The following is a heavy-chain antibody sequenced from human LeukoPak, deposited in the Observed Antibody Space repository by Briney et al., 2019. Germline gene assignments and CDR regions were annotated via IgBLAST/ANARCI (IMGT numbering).Heavy chain of an antibody. CDR2: IYPGDSDT. Sequence: EESLKISCKGSGYSFTSYWIGWVRQMPGKGLEGMGIIYPGDSDTRYSPSFQGQVTISADKSISTAYLQWSSLKASDTAMYYCARGSGSYYDWFDPWGQGTLVTVSS. V-gene: IGHV5-51*01. D-gene: IGHD3-10*01. CDR1: GYSFTSYW. J-gene: IGHJ5*02. CDR3: ARGSGSYYDWFDP.